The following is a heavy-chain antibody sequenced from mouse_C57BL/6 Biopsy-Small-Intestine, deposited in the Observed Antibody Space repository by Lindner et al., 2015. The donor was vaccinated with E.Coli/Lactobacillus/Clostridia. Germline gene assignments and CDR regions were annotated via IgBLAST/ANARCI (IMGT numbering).Heavy chain of an antibody. D-gene: IGHD3-3*01. CDR1: GYIFTNYD. Sequence: VQLQESGPELVKPGASVKMSCKASGYIFTNYDIHWVKQKPGQGLEWIGNINPYNAGTNYNEKFKAKATLTSDKSSSTAYMELSNLTSEESAVYYCAREGQIGLPAYWGQGTLVTVSA. CDR3: AREGQIGLPAY. CDR2: INPYNAGT. V-gene: IGHV1-14*01. J-gene: IGHJ3*01.